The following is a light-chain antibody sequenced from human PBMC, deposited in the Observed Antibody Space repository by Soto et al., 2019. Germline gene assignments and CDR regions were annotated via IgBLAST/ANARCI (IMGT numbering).Light chain of an antibody. J-gene: IGLJ1*01. CDR1: SSDVGDYNY. V-gene: IGLV2-14*01. Sequence: QSALTQPASVSGSPGQSITISCTGTSSDVGDYNYVSWYQHHPGKAPKLMIYEVRNRPSGVSHRFSGSKSGNTASLTISGLQAEDAADYYCTSYTSTSTLYVFGTGTKLTGL. CDR3: TSYTSTSTLYV. CDR2: EVR.